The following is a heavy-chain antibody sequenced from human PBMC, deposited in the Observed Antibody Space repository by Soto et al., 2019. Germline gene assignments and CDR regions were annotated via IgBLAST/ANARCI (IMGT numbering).Heavy chain of an antibody. CDR1: GFTVSSNY. CDR3: ARERGVQLWLHWFDP. V-gene: IGHV3-53*01. J-gene: IGHJ5*02. D-gene: IGHD5-18*01. Sequence: PGGSLRLSCAASGFTVSSNYMSWVRQAPGKGLEWVSVIYSGGSTYYADSVKGRFTISRDNSKNTLYLQMNSLRAEDTAVYYCARERGVQLWLHWFDPWGQGTLVTVSS. CDR2: IYSGGST.